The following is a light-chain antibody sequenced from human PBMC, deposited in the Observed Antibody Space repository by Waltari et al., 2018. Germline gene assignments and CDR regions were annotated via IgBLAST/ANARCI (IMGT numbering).Light chain of an antibody. J-gene: IGKJ4*01. CDR2: DAS. CDR3: QQRISWPRT. V-gene: IGKV3-11*01. Sequence: EIVLTQSPATLSLSPGESATLSCRASQSVNNYLAWYQQKPGQAPSLLIYDASNRSTGIPARFSGGVSGTDFTRTISSLEPEDFAVYYCQQRISWPRTFGGGTKVEIK. CDR1: QSVNNY.